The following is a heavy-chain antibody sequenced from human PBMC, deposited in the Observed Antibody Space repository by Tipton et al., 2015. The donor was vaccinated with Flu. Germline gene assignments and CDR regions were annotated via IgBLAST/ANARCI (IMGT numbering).Heavy chain of an antibody. D-gene: IGHD7-27*01. J-gene: IGHJ4*02. Sequence: LRLSCTVSGGSISSYYWGWIRQPPGKGLEWIGSIYYSGSTYYNPSLKSRVTISVDTSKNQFSLKLSSVTAADTAVYYCARDGHIHWGPLDYWGQGTLVTVSS. CDR2: IYYSGST. CDR1: GGSISSYY. V-gene: IGHV4-39*07. CDR3: ARDGHIHWGPLDY.